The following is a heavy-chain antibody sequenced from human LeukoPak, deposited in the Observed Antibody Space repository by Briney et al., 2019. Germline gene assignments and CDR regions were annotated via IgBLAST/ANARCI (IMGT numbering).Heavy chain of an antibody. V-gene: IGHV1-2*02. Sequence: GASVTVSCTASGYTFTGYYMHWVRQAPGQGLEWMGWINPNSGGTNYAQKFQGRVTMTRDTSISTAYMELSRLRSDDTAVYYCTRDLVVRGVMRDYWGQGTLVTVSS. J-gene: IGHJ4*02. CDR2: INPNSGGT. D-gene: IGHD3-10*01. CDR3: TRDLVVRGVMRDY. CDR1: GYTFTGYY.